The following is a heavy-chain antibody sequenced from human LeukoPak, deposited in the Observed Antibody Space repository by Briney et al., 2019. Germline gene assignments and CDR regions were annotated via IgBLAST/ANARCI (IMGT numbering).Heavy chain of an antibody. CDR1: GGSFSGYY. CDR3: AREGMTLDY. Sequence: SETLSLTCAVYGGSFSGYYWSWIRQPPGKGLEWIGEINHSGSTNYNPPLKSRVTISVDTSKNQFSLKLSSVTAADTAVYYCAREGMTLDYWGQGTLVTASS. CDR2: INHSGST. V-gene: IGHV4-34*01. J-gene: IGHJ4*02.